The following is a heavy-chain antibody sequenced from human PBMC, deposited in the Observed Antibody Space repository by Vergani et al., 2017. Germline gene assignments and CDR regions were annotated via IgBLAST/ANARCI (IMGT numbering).Heavy chain of an antibody. D-gene: IGHD3-10*01. CDR3: ARGGSMVRGVMNWFDP. Sequence: EVQLVESGGGLVKPGGSLRLSCAASGFTFSSYSMNWVRQAPGKGLEWVSSISSSSSYIYYADSVKGRFTISRDNAKNSLYLQMNSLRAEDTAVYYCARGGSMVRGVMNWFDPWGQGTLVTVSS. CDR1: GFTFSSYS. CDR2: ISSSSSYI. J-gene: IGHJ5*02. V-gene: IGHV3-21*01.